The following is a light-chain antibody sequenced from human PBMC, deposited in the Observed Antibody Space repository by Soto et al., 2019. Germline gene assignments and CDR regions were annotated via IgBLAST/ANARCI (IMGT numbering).Light chain of an antibody. CDR1: QSVSSN. CDR2: GAS. V-gene: IGKV3-15*01. Sequence: EIVMTQSPATLSVSPGERATLSCRASQSVSSNLAWYQQKPDQAPRLLIYGASTRATGIPARFSGSGSGTEFNLTLSSLHSEYVAVYYCQQYNTWPPYTFGQGTKLEIK. J-gene: IGKJ2*01. CDR3: QQYNTWPPYT.